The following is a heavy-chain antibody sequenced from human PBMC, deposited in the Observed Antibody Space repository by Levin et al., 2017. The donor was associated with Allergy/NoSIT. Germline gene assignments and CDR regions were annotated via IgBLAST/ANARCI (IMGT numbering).Heavy chain of an antibody. D-gene: IGHD4-23*01. CDR2: MNPNSGDT. J-gene: IGHJ5*02. Sequence: ASVKVSCKASGYTFTSYDINWVRQATGQGLEWLGWMNPNSGDTGYAQKFQGRVTLTRSTSISTAYMELSSLRSEDTAVYYCARDYGGNSGWFDPWGQGTLVTVSS. CDR1: GYTFTSYD. CDR3: ARDYGGNSGWFDP. V-gene: IGHV1-8*01.